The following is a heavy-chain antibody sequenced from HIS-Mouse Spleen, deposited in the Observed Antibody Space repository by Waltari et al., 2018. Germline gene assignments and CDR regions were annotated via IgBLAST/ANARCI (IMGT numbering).Heavy chain of an antibody. CDR1: GYTFTAYA. Sequence: QVQLVQSGAEVKKPGASVKGPCKASGYTFTAYAINRVRQATGQGLEWMGWMNPNSGNTGYAQKFQGRVTMTRNTSISTAYMELSSLRSEDTAVYYCARGHDYSNYFDYWGQGTLVTVSS. D-gene: IGHD4-4*01. CDR2: MNPNSGNT. CDR3: ARGHDYSNYFDY. V-gene: IGHV1-8*01. J-gene: IGHJ4*02.